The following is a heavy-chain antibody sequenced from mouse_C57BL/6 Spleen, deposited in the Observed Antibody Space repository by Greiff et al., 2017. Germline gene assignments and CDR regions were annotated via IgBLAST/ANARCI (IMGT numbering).Heavy chain of an antibody. Sequence: QVQLQQPGAELVRPGSSVKLSCKASGYTFTSYWMDWVKQRPGQGLEWIGNIYPSDSETHYNQKFKDKATLTVDKSSSTAYMQLSSLTSEDSAVYYCARAYMGNYPYYFDYWGQGTTLTVSS. V-gene: IGHV1-61*01. D-gene: IGHD2-1*01. CDR2: IYPSDSET. CDR1: GYTFTSYW. CDR3: ARAYMGNYPYYFDY. J-gene: IGHJ2*01.